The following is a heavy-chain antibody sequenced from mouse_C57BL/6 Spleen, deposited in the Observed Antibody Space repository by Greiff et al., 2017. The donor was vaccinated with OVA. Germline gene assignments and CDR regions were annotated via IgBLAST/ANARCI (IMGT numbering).Heavy chain of an antibody. CDR3: ARTTVVAKGAMDY. CDR1: GYTFTSYW. CDR2: IYPGSGST. D-gene: IGHD1-1*01. J-gene: IGHJ4*01. Sequence: VQLQQSGAELVKPGASVKMSCKASGYTFTSYWITWVKQRPGQGLEWIGDIYPGSGSTNYNEKFKSKATLTVDTSSSTAYMQLSSLTSEDSAVYYCARTTVVAKGAMDYWGQGTSVTVSS. V-gene: IGHV1-55*01.